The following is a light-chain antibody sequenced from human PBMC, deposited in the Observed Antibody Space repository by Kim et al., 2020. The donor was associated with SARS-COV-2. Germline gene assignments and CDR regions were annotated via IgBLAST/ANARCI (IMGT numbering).Light chain of an antibody. J-gene: IGLJ3*02. Sequence: ASVKLTCTLSSGHSSYAIAWHQQQPEKGPRYLMKLNSDGSHSKGDGIPDRFSASSSGAERYLTISSLQSEDEADYYCQTWGTGVWVFGGGTKLTVL. CDR3: QTWGTGVWV. V-gene: IGLV4-69*01. CDR2: LNSDGSH. CDR1: SGHSSYA.